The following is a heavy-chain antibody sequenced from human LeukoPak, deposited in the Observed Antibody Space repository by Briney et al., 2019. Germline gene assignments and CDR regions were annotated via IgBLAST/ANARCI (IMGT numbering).Heavy chain of an antibody. CDR2: IYENGGTT. CDR3: AKPPSYDSSGPQVDY. Sequence: PGGSLRLSCVGSGFTFRSHAMSWVRQAPEKGLEFVSGIYENGGTTYYADSVKGRFSISRDNSKNTLYLQINSLRAEDTAVYYCAKPPSYDSSGPQVDYWGQGTLVTVSS. CDR1: GFTFRSHA. J-gene: IGHJ4*02. D-gene: IGHD3-22*01. V-gene: IGHV3-23*01.